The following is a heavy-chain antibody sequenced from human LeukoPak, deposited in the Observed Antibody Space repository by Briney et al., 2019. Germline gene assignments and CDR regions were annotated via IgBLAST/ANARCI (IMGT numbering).Heavy chain of an antibody. J-gene: IGHJ4*02. D-gene: IGHD5-24*01. V-gene: IGHV3-30*04. CDR1: GFTFSNYA. Sequence: GRSLRLSCAASGFTFSNYAMHWVRQAPGKGLEWVAIVSHDGRHQYYAESVKGRFTISRDSSKNTVSLQMNSLRAGDSALYYCERDPSARVTIDFWGQGTLVTVSS. CDR3: ERDPSARVTIDF. CDR2: VSHDGRHQ.